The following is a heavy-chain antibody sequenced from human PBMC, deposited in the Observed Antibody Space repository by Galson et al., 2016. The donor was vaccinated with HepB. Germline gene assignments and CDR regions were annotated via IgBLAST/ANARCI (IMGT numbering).Heavy chain of an antibody. J-gene: IGHJ6*02. D-gene: IGHD3-3*01. Sequence: SLRLSCAASGFTFSEYTMNWVRQAPGKGLEWVASVSGSSTHIYYADSVRGRFTISRDNAKKSLYLQMNSLRAEDTAVYFCHLYYDFWSGYLEVGDVWGQGTTVSVSS. CDR2: VSGSSTHI. CDR1: GFTFSEYT. V-gene: IGHV3-21*01. CDR3: HLYYDFWSGYLEVGDV.